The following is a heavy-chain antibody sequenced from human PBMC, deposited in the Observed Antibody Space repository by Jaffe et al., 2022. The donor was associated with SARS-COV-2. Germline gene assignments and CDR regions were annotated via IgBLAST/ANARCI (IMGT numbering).Heavy chain of an antibody. D-gene: IGHD3-22*01. CDR3: AKDLRITVTVVVSPSFDY. Sequence: EVQLLESGGGLVQPGGSLRLSCAISGFTFSNYAMSWVRQTPGKGLEWVSGISGSGAITDYADSVKGRFTISRDNSKNTLYLQMNNLRVEDTATYYCAKDLRITVTVVVSPSFDYWGRGTLVTVSS. CDR1: GFTFSNYA. CDR2: ISGSGAIT. V-gene: IGHV3-23*01. J-gene: IGHJ4*02.